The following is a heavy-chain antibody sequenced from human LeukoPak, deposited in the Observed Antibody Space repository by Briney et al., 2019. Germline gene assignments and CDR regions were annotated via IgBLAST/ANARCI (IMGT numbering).Heavy chain of an antibody. CDR3: ARAVPAAPYDY. CDR2: ISAYNGNT. D-gene: IGHD2-2*01. Sequence: GASVTVSCKASGYTFTSYGISWVRQAPGQGLEWMGWISAYNGNTNYAQKLQGRVTMTTDTSTSTAYMELRSLRSDYTAVYYCARAVPAAPYDYWGQGTLVTVSS. J-gene: IGHJ4*02. V-gene: IGHV1-18*01. CDR1: GYTFTSYG.